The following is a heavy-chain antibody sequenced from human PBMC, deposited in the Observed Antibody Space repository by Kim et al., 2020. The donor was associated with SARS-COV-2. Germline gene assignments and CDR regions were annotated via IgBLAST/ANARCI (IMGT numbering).Heavy chain of an antibody. D-gene: IGHD3-16*02. V-gene: IGHV3-23*01. Sequence: GGSLRLSCAASGFTFSNYTMSWVRQAPGKGLEWVGFISGNACSTKNDDSVKGQFTITSSSYKTKIYAQMQIHRVETKATSFYDKATQVLSLYFFDYLG. J-gene: IGHJ4*01. CDR1: GFTFSNYT. CDR3: DKATQVLSLYFFDY. CDR2: ISGNACST.